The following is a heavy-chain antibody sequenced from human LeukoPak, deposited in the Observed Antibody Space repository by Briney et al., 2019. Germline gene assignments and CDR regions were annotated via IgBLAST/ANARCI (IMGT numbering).Heavy chain of an antibody. D-gene: IGHD3-3*01. CDR2: IDTDGKST. Sequence: PRGSLRPSCAASGFSFSSYWMHWVRQAPGKGLVWVSRIDTDGKSTRYADSVKGRFTISRDNAKNTLYLQMNSLRAEDTAVYYCARAPNDYWSGYSAAFDYWGQGSLVTVSS. CDR3: ARAPNDYWSGYSAAFDY. V-gene: IGHV3-74*01. CDR1: GFSFSSYW. J-gene: IGHJ4*02.